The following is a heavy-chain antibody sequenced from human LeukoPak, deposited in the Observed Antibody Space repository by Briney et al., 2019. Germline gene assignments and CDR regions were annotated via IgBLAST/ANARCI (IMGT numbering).Heavy chain of an antibody. Sequence: KPSETLSLTCSVSGDSINSDYWTWMRQPPGKGLEWIGYVYYTGHTNYNPSLKSRPTISLDTSKTQFSLKLTSVTAADTAVYYCATVTELHLAIHYWGQGILVTVSS. CDR3: ATVTELHLAIHY. CDR1: GDSINSDY. J-gene: IGHJ4*02. D-gene: IGHD1-26*01. CDR2: VYYTGHT. V-gene: IGHV4-59*01.